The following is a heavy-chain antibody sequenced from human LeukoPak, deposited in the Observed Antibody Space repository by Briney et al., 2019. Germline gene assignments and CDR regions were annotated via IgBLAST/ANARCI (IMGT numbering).Heavy chain of an antibody. D-gene: IGHD6-19*01. J-gene: IGHJ4*02. CDR3: AKTFTSGWAIFGS. CDR1: GFTFNHYG. CDR2: ISWGSDSI. V-gene: IGHV3-9*01. Sequence: GGSLRLSCAASGFTFNHYGMHWVRQAPGKGLEWVSGISWGSDSIGYADSVKGRFTISRDNAKNSLYLQMNSLRAEDTALYYCAKTFTSGWAIFGSWGQGTLVTVSS.